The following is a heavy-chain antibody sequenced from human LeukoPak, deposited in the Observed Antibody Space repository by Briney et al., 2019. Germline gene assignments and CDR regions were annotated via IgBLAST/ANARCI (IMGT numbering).Heavy chain of an antibody. CDR3: ARGPYYYGSGSFARWFDP. CDR1: GFSFTKAW. J-gene: IGHJ5*02. V-gene: IGHV3-30*03. Sequence: GGSLRLSCAASGFSFTKAWMSWGRQAPGKGLEWVAVISYDGSNKYYADSVKGRFTISRDNSKNTLYLQMNSLRAEDTAVYYCARGPYYYGSGSFARWFDPWGQGTLVTVSS. D-gene: IGHD3-10*01. CDR2: ISYDGSNK.